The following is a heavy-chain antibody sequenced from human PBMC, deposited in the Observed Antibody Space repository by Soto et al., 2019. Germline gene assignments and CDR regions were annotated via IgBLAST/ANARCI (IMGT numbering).Heavy chain of an antibody. CDR2: ILYDGSKK. CDR1: GFTFSSYP. Sequence: GGSLRLSCAASGFTFSSYPLHWVRQAPGKGLEWVATILYDGSKKYYADSVKGRFTISRDNSKNTLYVQINSLRAEDTAIYYCALAGIRGYTIGSLDYWGQGTLVTVSS. CDR3: ALAGIRGYTIGSLDY. V-gene: IGHV3-30-3*01. D-gene: IGHD5-18*01. J-gene: IGHJ4*02.